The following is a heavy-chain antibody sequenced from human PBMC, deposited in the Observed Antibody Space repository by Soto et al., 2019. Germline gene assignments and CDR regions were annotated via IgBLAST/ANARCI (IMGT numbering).Heavy chain of an antibody. Sequence: SVKVSCKASGVSFSSYAISWVRQAPGQGLEWMGGIIPIFGTANYAQKFQGRVTITADESTSTAYMELSSLRSEDTAVYYCARDGVYYDSSGYDYWGQGTLVTVSS. CDR2: IIPIFGTA. CDR3: ARDGVYYDSSGYDY. V-gene: IGHV1-69*13. J-gene: IGHJ4*02. CDR1: GVSFSSYA. D-gene: IGHD3-22*01.